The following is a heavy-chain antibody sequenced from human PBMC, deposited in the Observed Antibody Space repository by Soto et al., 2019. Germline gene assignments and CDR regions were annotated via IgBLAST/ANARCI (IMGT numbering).Heavy chain of an antibody. CDR1: GFIFDIYS. CDR3: ARDRGAASDIRYYYGIDV. J-gene: IGHJ6*02. Sequence: PGGSLRLSCAASGFIFDIYSMTWVRQAPGKGLEWVSSISSSSSYIYYADSVKGRFTISRDNAENSLYLQMSSLRADDTAVYYCARDRGAASDIRYYYGIDVWGQGTTVTVSS. D-gene: IGHD3-10*01. V-gene: IGHV3-21*01. CDR2: ISSSSSYI.